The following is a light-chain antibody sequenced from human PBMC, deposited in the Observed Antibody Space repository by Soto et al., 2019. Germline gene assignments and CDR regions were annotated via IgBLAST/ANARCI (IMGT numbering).Light chain of an antibody. CDR2: SAS. CDR3: LQCNSWPPVT. Sequence: EIVMTQSPATLSVSPGERATLSCRASQSVSNRIAWYQQKPGQAPRLLIYSASTRATGIPARFSGSGSGTEFTLTIDSLQSEDFAVYYCLQCNSWPPVTFGGGTKVDIK. J-gene: IGKJ4*01. V-gene: IGKV3-15*01. CDR1: QSVSNR.